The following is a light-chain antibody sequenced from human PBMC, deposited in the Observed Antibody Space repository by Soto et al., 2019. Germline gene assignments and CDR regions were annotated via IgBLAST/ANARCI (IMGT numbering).Light chain of an antibody. Sequence: EIVLTQSPDTLSLSPGERATLSCRASQSVRSNYLAWYQQKPGQAPRFLIYDASSRATGIPDRFSGSGSGTDFTLTISRLEPEDFAVYYWQQYGSSPLTFGGGTKVEIK. V-gene: IGKV3-20*01. CDR1: QSVRSNY. CDR3: QQYGSSPLT. CDR2: DAS. J-gene: IGKJ4*01.